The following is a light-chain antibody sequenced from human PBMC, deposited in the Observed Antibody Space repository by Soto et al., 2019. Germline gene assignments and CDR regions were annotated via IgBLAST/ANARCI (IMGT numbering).Light chain of an antibody. Sequence: ENVLTQSPGTLSLSPGERATLSCRASQTVYNGYLAWYQQKPGQAPRLLIYGASSRATGIPDRFSGSESGTDFPLTTSSLEPEDFAVYYCQQSVSSPRTFGQGTKVEIK. CDR2: GAS. CDR1: QTVYNGY. J-gene: IGKJ1*01. CDR3: QQSVSSPRT. V-gene: IGKV3-20*01.